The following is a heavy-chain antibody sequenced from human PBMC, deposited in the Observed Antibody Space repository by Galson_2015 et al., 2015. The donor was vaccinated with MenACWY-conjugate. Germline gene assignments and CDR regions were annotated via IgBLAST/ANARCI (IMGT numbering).Heavy chain of an antibody. J-gene: IGHJ4*02. CDR1: GFSVTSHF. V-gene: IGHV3-53*01. Sequence: PLRLSCAASGFSVTSHFMGWVRQAPGKGLEWVALLYDDGTSRYADSVKGRFTISRDTLRNSLSLQMHGLRAEDTAMYFCAKIVRHPVGPYFDSWGQGTLVLVSS. CDR3: AKIVRHPVGPYFDS. D-gene: IGHD2-21*01. CDR2: LYDDGTS.